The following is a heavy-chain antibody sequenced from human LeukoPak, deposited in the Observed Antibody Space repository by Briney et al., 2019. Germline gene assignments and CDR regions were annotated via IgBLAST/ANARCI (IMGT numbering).Heavy chain of an antibody. J-gene: IGHJ4*02. CDR3: ARAAYDSSGYLTL. CDR2: IWYDGGNK. CDR1: GFTFSSYG. D-gene: IGHD3-22*01. V-gene: IGHV3-33*08. Sequence: PGGSLRLSCAASGFTFSSYGMHWVRQAPGKGLEWVAIIWYDGGNKYYTDSVKGRFTISRDNSKNTLYLQMNSLRAEDTAVYYCARAAYDSSGYLTLWGQGTLVTVSS.